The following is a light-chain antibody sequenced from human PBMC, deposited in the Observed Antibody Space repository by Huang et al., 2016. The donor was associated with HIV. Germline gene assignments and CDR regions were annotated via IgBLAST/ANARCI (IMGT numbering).Light chain of an antibody. CDR3: QQYGDSPKT. V-gene: IGKV3-20*01. J-gene: IGKJ1*01. CDR2: EAA. Sequence: EIVLRQSPGTLSLSPGDRATLSCRASQNVRGKYLASYQRKPGKAPRLLMYEAAKRASDIPDRFRASGSGTDFSLTISRLEPEDSAMYYCQQYGDSPKTFGQGTKVEIK. CDR1: QNVRGKY.